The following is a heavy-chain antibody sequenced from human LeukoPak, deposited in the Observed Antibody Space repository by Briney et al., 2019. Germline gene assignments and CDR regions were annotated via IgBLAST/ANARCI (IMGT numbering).Heavy chain of an antibody. CDR3: ARDKGRVVAKGERWRDIKGRNYYGMDV. V-gene: IGHV4-59*01. CDR1: GGSISSYY. Sequence: PSETLSLTCTVSGGSISSYYWSWIRQPPGKGLEWIGYIYYSGSTNYNPSLKSRVTISVDTSKNQFSLKLSSVTAADTAVYYCARDKGRVVAKGERWRDIKGRNYYGMDVWGKGTTVTVSS. J-gene: IGHJ6*04. CDR2: IYYSGST. D-gene: IGHD2-15*01.